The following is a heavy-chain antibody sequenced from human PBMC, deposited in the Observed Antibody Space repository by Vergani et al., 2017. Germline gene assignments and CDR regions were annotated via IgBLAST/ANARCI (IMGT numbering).Heavy chain of an antibody. CDR3: ARAATFRISVQSYYFDY. CDR2: INPSGGST. D-gene: IGHD3-16*01. Sequence: QVQLVQSGAEVKKPGASVKVSCKASGYTFTSYYMHWVRQAPGQGLEWMGIINPSGGSTSYAQKFQGRVTMTRETSTRPVYMELSSLSSEETAVYYCARAATFRISVQSYYFDYWGQGTLVTVSS. V-gene: IGHV1-46*01. J-gene: IGHJ4*02. CDR1: GYTFTSYY.